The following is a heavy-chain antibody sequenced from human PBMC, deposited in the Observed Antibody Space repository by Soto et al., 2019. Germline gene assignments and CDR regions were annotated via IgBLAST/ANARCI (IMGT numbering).Heavy chain of an antibody. CDR3: AASSSWAHNWFDP. CDR2: IYYSGST. D-gene: IGHD6-13*01. CDR1: GGSISSGGYY. J-gene: IGHJ5*02. Sequence: QVQLQESDPGLVKPSQTLSLTCTVSGGSISSGGYYWSWIRQHPGKGLEWIGYIYYSGSTYYNPSLKSRVTISVDTSKNQFSLKLSSVTAADTAVYYCAASSSWAHNWFDPWGQGTLVTVSS. V-gene: IGHV4-31*03.